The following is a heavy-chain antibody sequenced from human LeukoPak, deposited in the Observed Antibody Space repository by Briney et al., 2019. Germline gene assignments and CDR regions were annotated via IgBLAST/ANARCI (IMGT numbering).Heavy chain of an antibody. CDR2: LYSDGST. Sequence: GGSLRLSCAASGFSVSTNYMSWVRQAPGKGLEWVSVLYSDGSTYYAASVKGRFAISRDNSKNTLYLQMNSLRAEDTAVYYCTTSYYYDSSGYSYYMDVWGKGTTVTVSS. CDR1: GFSVSTNY. CDR3: TTSYYYDSSGYSYYMDV. V-gene: IGHV3-53*01. D-gene: IGHD3-22*01. J-gene: IGHJ6*03.